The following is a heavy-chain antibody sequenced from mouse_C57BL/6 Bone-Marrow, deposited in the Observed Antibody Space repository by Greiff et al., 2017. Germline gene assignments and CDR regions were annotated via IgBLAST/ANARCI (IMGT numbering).Heavy chain of an antibody. CDR1: GYTFTDYE. CDR2: IDPETGGT. CDR3: TDYYGSRGY. D-gene: IGHD1-1*01. V-gene: IGHV1-15*01. Sequence: VQLQQSGAELVRPGASVTLSCKASGYTFTDYEMHWVKQTPVHGLEWIGAIDPETGGTAYNQTFKGKAILTADKSSSTAYMELRSLTSEDSAVYCCTDYYGSRGYWDRGTTLTVSS. J-gene: IGHJ2*01.